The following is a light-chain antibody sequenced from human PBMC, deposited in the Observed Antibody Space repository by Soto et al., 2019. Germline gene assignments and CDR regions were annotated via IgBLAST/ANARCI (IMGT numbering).Light chain of an antibody. CDR2: VNSDGSH. Sequence: QPVLTQSPSASASLGASVKLTCTLSSGHSNYAIAWHQQQPEKGPRYLMKVNSDGSHRKGDGIPDRFSGSSSGAQHYLTISSRQSEDEADYYCQTWGTGIRVFGTGTKLTVL. V-gene: IGLV4-69*01. CDR1: SGHSNYA. J-gene: IGLJ1*01. CDR3: QTWGTGIRV.